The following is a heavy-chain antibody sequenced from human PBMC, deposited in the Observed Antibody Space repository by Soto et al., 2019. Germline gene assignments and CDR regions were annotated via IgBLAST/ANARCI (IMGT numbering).Heavy chain of an antibody. D-gene: IGHD3-22*01. CDR3: AREPYYDSSGYAGYYYYGMDV. Sequence: GESLKISCAASGFTFSSYWMHWVRQAPGKGLVWVSRINSDGSSTSYADSVKGRFTISRDNAKNTLYLQMNSLRAEDTAVYYCAREPYYDSSGYAGYYYYGMDVWGQGTTVTVS. J-gene: IGHJ6*02. CDR1: GFTFSSYW. V-gene: IGHV3-74*01. CDR2: INSDGSST.